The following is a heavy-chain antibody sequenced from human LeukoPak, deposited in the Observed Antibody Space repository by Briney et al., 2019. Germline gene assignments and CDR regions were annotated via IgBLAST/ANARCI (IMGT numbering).Heavy chain of an antibody. CDR3: AREITYYDILTGPAYFDY. D-gene: IGHD3-9*01. V-gene: IGHV4-4*07. CDR2: IYTSGST. Sequence: SETLSLTCTVSGGSISSYYWSWIRQPAGKGLEWIGRIYTSGSTNYNPSLKSRVTMSVDTSKNQCSLKLSSVTAADTAVYYCAREITYYDILTGPAYFDYWGQGTLVTVSS. J-gene: IGHJ4*02. CDR1: GGSISSYY.